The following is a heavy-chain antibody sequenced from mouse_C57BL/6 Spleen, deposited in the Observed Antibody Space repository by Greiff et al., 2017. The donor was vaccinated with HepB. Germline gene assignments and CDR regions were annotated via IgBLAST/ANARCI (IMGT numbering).Heavy chain of an antibody. J-gene: IGHJ2*01. CDR2: IDPSDSET. V-gene: IGHV1-52*01. CDR1: GYTFTSYW. D-gene: IGHD1-1*01. CDR3: ARSYYYSSSPLDY. Sequence: VQLQQPGAELVRPGSSVKLSCKASGYTFTSYWMHWVKQTPIQGLEWIGNIDPSDSETHYNQKFKDKATLTVDKSSSTAYMQLSSLTSEDSAVYYCARSYYYSSSPLDYWGQGTTLTISS.